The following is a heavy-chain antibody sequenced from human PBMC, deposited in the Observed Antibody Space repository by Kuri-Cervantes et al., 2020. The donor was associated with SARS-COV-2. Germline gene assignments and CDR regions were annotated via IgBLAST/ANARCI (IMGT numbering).Heavy chain of an antibody. CDR2: ISHDGKNK. CDR1: GFNFSRTD. Sequence: GESLKISCAASGFNFSRTDMHWVRQAPGKGLEWVAVISHDGKNKKCIASVKGRFTISRDNSKNTLYLQMNSLRAEDTAVYYCAKGLKRITMIVVEVFDGMDVWGQGTTVTVSS. CDR3: AKGLKRITMIVVEVFDGMDV. V-gene: IGHV3-30*18. D-gene: IGHD3-22*01. J-gene: IGHJ6*02.